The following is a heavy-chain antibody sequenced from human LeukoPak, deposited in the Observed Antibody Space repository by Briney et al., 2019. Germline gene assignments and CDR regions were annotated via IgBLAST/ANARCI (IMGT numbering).Heavy chain of an antibody. D-gene: IGHD6-13*01. J-gene: IGHJ6*03. V-gene: IGHV3-21*01. Sequence: GGSLRLSCAASGFTFSSYSMNWVRQAPGKGLEWVSSISSSSSYIYYADSVKGRFTISRDNAKNSLYLQMNSLRAEDTAVYYCARSGLGLAAAGTPNYYYYYYMDVWGKGTTVTVSS. CDR2: ISSSSSYI. CDR3: ARSGLGLAAAGTPNYYYYYYMDV. CDR1: GFTFSSYS.